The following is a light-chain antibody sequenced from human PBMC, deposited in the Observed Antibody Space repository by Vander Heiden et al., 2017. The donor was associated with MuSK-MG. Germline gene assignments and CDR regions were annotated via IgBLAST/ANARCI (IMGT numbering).Light chain of an antibody. CDR3: QQSYSTSIT. V-gene: IGKV1-39*01. J-gene: IGKJ5*01. Sequence: DIQMPQSPSSLSASVGDRVTITCRASQSISNYLNWYQQKPGKAPKLLIYAASSLQSGVPSRFSGSGSGTDFTLTISSLQPEDFATYYCQQSYSTSITFGQGTRLEIK. CDR2: AAS. CDR1: QSISNY.